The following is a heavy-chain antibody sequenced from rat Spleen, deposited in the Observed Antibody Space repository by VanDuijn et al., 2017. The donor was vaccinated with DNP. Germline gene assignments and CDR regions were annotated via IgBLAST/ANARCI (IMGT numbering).Heavy chain of an antibody. J-gene: IGHJ2*01. Sequence: EVQLVESGGGLVQPGRSLKLSCAASGFTFSDYNMAWVRQAPKKGLEWVATIIYDGSRTYYRDSVHGRFTLFRGNAQNPLYLPMTKPGMYENIIYDGSRTYYRDSVKGRLPISRDNAQNTLYLQMSKLGSEDTAIYYCARGASYWGQGVMVTVSS. V-gene: IGHV5S10*01. D-gene: IGHD1-12*02. CDR3: SRTYYRDSVKGRLPISRDNAQNTLYLQMSKLGSEDTAIYYCARGASY. CDR2: IIYDGSRT. CDR1: GFTFSDYN.